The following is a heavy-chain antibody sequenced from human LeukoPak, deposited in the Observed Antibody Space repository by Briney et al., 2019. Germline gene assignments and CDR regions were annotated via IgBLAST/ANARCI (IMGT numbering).Heavy chain of an antibody. V-gene: IGHV1-46*01. CDR1: GYTFTSYY. J-gene: IGHJ4*02. Sequence: ASVKVSCKASGYTFTSYYMHWVRQAPGQGLEWMGIINLSGGSTSYAQKFQGRVTMTRDMSTSTVYMELSSLRSEDTAVYYCAGIRDNYYGSGSYSLDYWGQGTLVTVSS. D-gene: IGHD3-10*01. CDR3: AGIRDNYYGSGSYSLDY. CDR2: INLSGGST.